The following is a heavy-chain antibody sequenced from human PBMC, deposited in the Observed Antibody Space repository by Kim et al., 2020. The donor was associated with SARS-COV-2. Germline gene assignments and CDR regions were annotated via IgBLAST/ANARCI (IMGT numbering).Heavy chain of an antibody. D-gene: IGHD1-26*01. Sequence: ADSVKGRFTISGDNSKNTLYLQMNSLRAEDTAVYYCAREDSVGATSAFDIWGQGTMVTVSS. J-gene: IGHJ3*02. CDR3: AREDSVGATSAFDI. V-gene: IGHV3-33*01.